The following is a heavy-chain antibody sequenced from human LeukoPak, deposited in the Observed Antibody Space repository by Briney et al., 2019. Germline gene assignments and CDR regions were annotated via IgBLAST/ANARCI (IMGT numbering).Heavy chain of an antibody. J-gene: IGHJ4*02. D-gene: IGHD3-22*01. CDR3: AKSPGYWAHDF. V-gene: IGHV3-23*01. Sequence: GGSLRLSCAASGFTFSSHGMSWVRQAPGKGLEWVSAVGGAGNTDYADSVKGRFTISRDNSKNTLYLQMNSLRAGDTAVYYCAKSPGYWAHDFWGQGTLVTASS. CDR2: VGGAGNT. CDR1: GFTFSSHG.